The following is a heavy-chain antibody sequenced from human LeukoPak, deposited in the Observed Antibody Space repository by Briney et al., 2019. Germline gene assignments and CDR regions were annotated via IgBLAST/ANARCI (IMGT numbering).Heavy chain of an antibody. CDR2: INHSGST. CDR3: ARGALRLWFRIVNKAPGWFDP. D-gene: IGHD3-10*01. Sequence: SETLSLTCAVYGGSFSGYYWSWIRQPPGKGLEWIGEINHSGSTNYNPSLKSRVTISVDTSKNQFSLKLSSVTAADTAVYYCARGALRLWFRIVNKAPGWFDPWGQGTLVTVSS. CDR1: GGSFSGYY. V-gene: IGHV4-34*01. J-gene: IGHJ5*02.